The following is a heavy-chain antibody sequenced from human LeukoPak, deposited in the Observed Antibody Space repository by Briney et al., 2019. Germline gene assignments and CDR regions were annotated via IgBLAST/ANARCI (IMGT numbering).Heavy chain of an antibody. CDR1: GGTFSSYT. J-gene: IGHJ6*03. D-gene: IGHD3-16*01. Sequence: SVKVSCKASGGTFSSYTISWVRQAPGQGLEWRGRIIPILGIANYAQKFQGRVTITADKSTSTASMELSRLRYADTAVYYWARRWVTFVVVGDYYMYGGGKGSTVPVSS. CDR3: ARRWVTFVVVGDYYMYG. V-gene: IGHV1-69*02. CDR2: IIPILGIA.